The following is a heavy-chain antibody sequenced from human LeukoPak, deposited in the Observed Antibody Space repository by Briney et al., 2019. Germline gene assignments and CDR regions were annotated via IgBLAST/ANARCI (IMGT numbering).Heavy chain of an antibody. D-gene: IGHD3-22*01. CDR3: ARRIDYYDSSGYLAHAFDI. V-gene: IGHV4-59*08. CDR2: IYYSGST. Sequence: PSETLSLTCTVSGGSISSYYWSWIRQPPGKGLEWIGYIYYSGSTNYNPSLKSRVTISVDTSKNQFSLKLSSVTAADTAVYYCARRIDYYDSSGYLAHAFDIWGQGTMVTVSS. CDR1: GGSISSYY. J-gene: IGHJ3*02.